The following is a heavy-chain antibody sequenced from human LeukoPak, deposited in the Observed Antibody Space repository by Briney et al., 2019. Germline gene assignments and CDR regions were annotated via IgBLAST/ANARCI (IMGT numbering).Heavy chain of an antibody. V-gene: IGHV1-8*01. CDR3: ERGRGVGRITLCGVIVSGGALDI. D-gene: IGHD3-10*01. CDR1: GYTFTTYD. CDR2: VNPNNGDT. Sequence: GASVKVSCKASGYTFTTYDLNWVRQAPGQGLEWMGWVNPNNGDTGFAQKFQGRVTVTRNTAINTAYMQLRSLRPEDTAMYYCERGRGVGRITLCGVIVSGGALDIWGEGTMVSVSS. J-gene: IGHJ3*02.